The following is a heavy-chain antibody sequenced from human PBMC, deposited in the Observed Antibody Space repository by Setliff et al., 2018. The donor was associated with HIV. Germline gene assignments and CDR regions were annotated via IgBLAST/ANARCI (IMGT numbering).Heavy chain of an antibody. J-gene: IGHJ6*03. CDR2: FDPEDGET. CDR3: ASAHTVAGLGYYYYYMDV. V-gene: IGHV1-24*01. CDR1: GYPLTDFS. D-gene: IGHD6-19*01. Sequence: ASVKVSCKVSGYPLTDFSIHWVRQAPGKGLEWMGGFDPEDGETIYAQKFQGRVTITADESTSTAYMELSSLRSEDTAVYYCASAHTVAGLGYYYYYMDVWGKGTTVTVSS.